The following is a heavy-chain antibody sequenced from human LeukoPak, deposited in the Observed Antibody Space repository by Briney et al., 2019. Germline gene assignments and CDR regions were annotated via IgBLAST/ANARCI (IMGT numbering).Heavy chain of an antibody. CDR1: GYTFTSYD. V-gene: IGHV1-2*02. Sequence: ASVKVSCKASGYTFTSYDINWVRQAPGQGLEWMGWINPNSGGTNYAQKFQGRVTMTRDTSISTAYMELSRLRSDDTAVYYCARAPMTPDAFDIWGQGTMVTVSS. CDR3: ARAPMTPDAFDI. J-gene: IGHJ3*02. D-gene: IGHD3-22*01. CDR2: INPNSGGT.